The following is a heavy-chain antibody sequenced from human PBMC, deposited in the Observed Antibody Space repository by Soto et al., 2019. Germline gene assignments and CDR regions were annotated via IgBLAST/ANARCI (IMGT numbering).Heavy chain of an antibody. CDR2: ISYDGSNK. CDR1: GFTFSSYS. V-gene: IGHV3-30-3*01. D-gene: IGHD4-4*01. Sequence: ASGFTFSSYSMHWVRQAPGKGLEWVAVISYDGSNKYYADSVKGRFTISRDNSKNTLYLQMNSLRAEDTAVYYCARPLWRDDYNWGYFDLWGRGTLVTVSS. CDR3: ARPLWRDDYNWGYFDL. J-gene: IGHJ2*01.